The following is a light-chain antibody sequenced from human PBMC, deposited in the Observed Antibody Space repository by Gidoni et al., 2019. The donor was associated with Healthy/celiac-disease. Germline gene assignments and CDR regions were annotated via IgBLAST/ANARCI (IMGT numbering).Light chain of an antibody. CDR3: QQYSSLTWT. Sequence: EIVLTQSPGTLSLSPGERATLSCRASQNLNSNYLAWYQQKRGQAPRLLIYGPSSRATGISDRFSGSGSGTDFTLTISRLEPGDSAVYYCQQYSSLTWTFGQGTKVEVK. CDR2: GPS. CDR1: QNLNSNY. J-gene: IGKJ1*01. V-gene: IGKV3-20*01.